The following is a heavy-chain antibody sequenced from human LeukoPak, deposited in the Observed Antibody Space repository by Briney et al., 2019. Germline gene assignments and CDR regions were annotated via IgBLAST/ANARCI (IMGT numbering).Heavy chain of an antibody. D-gene: IGHD3-10*01. V-gene: IGHV1-2*02. CDR3: ARDSLLWFGELPYDY. Sequence: VKVACKASGYTFTGYYMHWVRQAPGQGLEWMGWINPNSGGTNYAQKFQGRVTMTRDTSISTAYMELSRLRSDDTAVYYCARDSLLWFGELPYDYWGQGTLVTVSS. CDR1: GYTFTGYY. CDR2: INPNSGGT. J-gene: IGHJ4*02.